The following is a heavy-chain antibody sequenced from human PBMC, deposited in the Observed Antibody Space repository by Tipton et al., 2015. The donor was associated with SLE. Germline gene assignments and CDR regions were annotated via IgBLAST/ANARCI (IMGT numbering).Heavy chain of an antibody. D-gene: IGHD2-8*02. CDR2: IYSSGST. J-gene: IGHJ3*02. V-gene: IGHV4-4*07. CDR1: GDSFSRYY. Sequence: TLSLTCTVSGDSFSRYYYNWIRQPAGKGLEWIGRIYSSGSTNYNPSLKSRVTMSVGRSRNQVSLRLSSVTAADTAVYYCARALYGGVRGALDIWAQGTMVTVSS. CDR3: ARALYGGVRGALDI.